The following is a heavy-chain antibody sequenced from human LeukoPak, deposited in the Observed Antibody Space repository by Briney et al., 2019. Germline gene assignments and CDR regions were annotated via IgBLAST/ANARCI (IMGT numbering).Heavy chain of an antibody. V-gene: IGHV3-33*01. CDR2: IWYDGSNE. D-gene: IGHD3-10*01. CDR1: GFTFRNYG. J-gene: IGHJ3*01. CDR3: ARDSYRGRRGENAFDL. Sequence: GGSLRLSCAAPGFTFRNYGMHWVRQTPGKGLEWVALIWYDGSNEYYADSVKGRFTISRDNSKNTLYLQMNSLRVEDTAIYYCARDSYRGRRGENAFDLWGQGTVVTVSS.